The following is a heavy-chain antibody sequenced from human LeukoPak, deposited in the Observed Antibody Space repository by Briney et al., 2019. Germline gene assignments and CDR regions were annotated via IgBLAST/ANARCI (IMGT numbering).Heavy chain of an antibody. D-gene: IGHD3-22*01. J-gene: IGHJ4*02. CDR3: ARDLAGYYDSSGYYGY. Sequence: ASVKVSCKASGCTFTGYYMHWVRQAPGQGLEWMGWINPNSGGTNYAQKFQGRVTMTRDTSISTAYMELSRLRSDDTAVYYCARDLAGYYDSSGYYGYWGQGTLVTVSS. CDR2: INPNSGGT. V-gene: IGHV1-2*02. CDR1: GCTFTGYY.